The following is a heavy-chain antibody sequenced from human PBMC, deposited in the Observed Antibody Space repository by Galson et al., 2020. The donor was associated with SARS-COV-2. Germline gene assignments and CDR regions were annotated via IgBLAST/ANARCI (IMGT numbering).Heavy chain of an antibody. CDR2: INTSGST. CDR1: GCPISSGTYS. D-gene: IGHD1-26*01. CDR3: ARDRGGYDDASGRFFQH. Sequence: SETLSLTCTPPGCPISSGTYSWSSIRQPAGKGLEWIGHINTSGSTNYNPSLKSRVTISVDTSKNQLSLKLSSVTAADTAVYYCARDRGGYDDASGRFFQHWGQGTLVIVSS. J-gene: IGHJ1*01. V-gene: IGHV4-61*09.